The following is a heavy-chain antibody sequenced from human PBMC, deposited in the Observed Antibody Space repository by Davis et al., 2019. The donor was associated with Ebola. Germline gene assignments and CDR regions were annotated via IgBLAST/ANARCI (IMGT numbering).Heavy chain of an antibody. D-gene: IGHD4-11*01. CDR3: AREGPYSNYEVYYYYGMDV. CDR2: ISSSSSYI. J-gene: IGHJ6*02. CDR1: GFTFSSYS. Sequence: PGGSLRLSCAASGFTFSSYSMNWVRQAPGKGLEWVSSISSSSSYIYYADSVKGRFTISRDNAKNSLYLQMNSLRAEDTAVYYCAREGPYSNYEVYYYYGMDVWGQGTTVTVSS. V-gene: IGHV3-21*01.